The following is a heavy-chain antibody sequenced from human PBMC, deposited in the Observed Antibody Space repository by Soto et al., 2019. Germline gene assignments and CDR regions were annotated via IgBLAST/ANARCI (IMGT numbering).Heavy chain of an antibody. CDR1: GYTFTSYD. J-gene: IGHJ5*02. Sequence: ASVKVSCKASGYTFTSYDINWVRQATGQGLEWMGWMDPNSGNTGYAQKFQGRVTMTRNTSVSTAYMELSSLRSEDTAVYYCARVFSKAVANPWGQGTLVTVSS. CDR2: MDPNSGNT. D-gene: IGHD6-19*01. CDR3: ARVFSKAVANP. V-gene: IGHV1-8*01.